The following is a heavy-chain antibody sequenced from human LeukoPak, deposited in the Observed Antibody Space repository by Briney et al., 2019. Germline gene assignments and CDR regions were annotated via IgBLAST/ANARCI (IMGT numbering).Heavy chain of an antibody. J-gene: IGHJ4*02. D-gene: IGHD4-11*01. V-gene: IGHV4-59*13. CDR1: GGSISSDY. CDR3: ARGFYSPHY. Sequence: SETLSLTCTVSGGSISSDYWSWIRKPPGKGLEWNWHIYYSGRTYYNPSLKSRITISVDTPKNQFSLKLSSVTAADTAVYYCARGFYSPHYWGQGTLVSVSS. CDR2: IYYSGRT.